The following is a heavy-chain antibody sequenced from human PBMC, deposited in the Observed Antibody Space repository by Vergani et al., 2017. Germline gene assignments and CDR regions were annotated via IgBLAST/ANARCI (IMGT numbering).Heavy chain of an antibody. CDR1: GFSFRNAW. Sequence: VHLVESGGGIVKPGGSLRLSCVASGFSFRNAWMNWVRRTPGKGLEWVGRIESTFDRGTTDYAAAVKGRFTISRDDSKNTLFLQMNGLKTEDIGVYYCTTDPRYCGDGSCYWLRDHHYYGMDVWGQGTTVTVSS. J-gene: IGHJ6*02. D-gene: IGHD2-21*01. CDR3: TTDPRYCGDGSCYWLRDHHYYGMDV. CDR2: IESTFDRGTT. V-gene: IGHV3-15*04.